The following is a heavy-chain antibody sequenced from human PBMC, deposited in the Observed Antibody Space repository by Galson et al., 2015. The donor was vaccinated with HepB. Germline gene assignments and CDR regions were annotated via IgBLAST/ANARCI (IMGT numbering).Heavy chain of an antibody. D-gene: IGHD2-2*02. CDR3: ARDLGYCSSTSCYTIAFDI. Sequence: SLRLSCAASGFTFSSYWMSWVRQAPGKGLEWVANIKQDGSEKYYVDSVKGRFTISRDNAKNSLYLQMNSLRAEDTAVYYCARDLGYCSSTSCYTIAFDIWGQGTMVTVSS. J-gene: IGHJ3*02. CDR1: GFTFSSYW. V-gene: IGHV3-7*03. CDR2: IKQDGSEK.